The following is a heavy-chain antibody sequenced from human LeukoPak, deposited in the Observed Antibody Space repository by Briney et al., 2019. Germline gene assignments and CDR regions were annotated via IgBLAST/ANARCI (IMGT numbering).Heavy chain of an antibody. J-gene: IGHJ6*03. D-gene: IGHD6-13*01. CDR2: ISYRSSDI. Sequence: GGSLRLSCAASEFTLSCYNMKWVRQAPGKGLEWVSSISYRSSDIEYADSVKGRFTISRDNAKQLLYLQMSSLRAEDTAVYYCARVHSSSWYSGYLYMDVWGKGTTVTVSS. CDR3: ARVHSSSWYSGYLYMDV. V-gene: IGHV3-21*01. CDR1: EFTLSCYN.